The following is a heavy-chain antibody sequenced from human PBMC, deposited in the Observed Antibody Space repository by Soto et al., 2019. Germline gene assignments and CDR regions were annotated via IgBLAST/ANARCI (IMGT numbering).Heavy chain of an antibody. CDR2: IYYSGST. CDR1: GGSISSGDYY. V-gene: IGHV4-30-4*01. J-gene: IGHJ4*02. D-gene: IGHD1-7*01. Sequence: SETLSLTCTVSGGSISSGDYYWSWIRQPPGKGLEWIGYIYYSGSTYYNPSLKSRVTISVDTSKNQFSLKLSSVTAADTAVYYCARVRYNWNYGPRFDFDYWGQGTLVTVSS. CDR3: ARVRYNWNYGPRFDFDY.